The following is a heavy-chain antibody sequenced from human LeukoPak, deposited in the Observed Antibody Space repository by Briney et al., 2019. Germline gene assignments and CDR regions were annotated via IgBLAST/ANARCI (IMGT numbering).Heavy chain of an antibody. D-gene: IGHD2-2*01. CDR1: GYTFTSYD. Sequence: ASVKVSCKASGYTFTSYDINWVRQATGQGLEWMGWMNPNSGNTGYAQKFQGRVTMTRNTSISTAYMELSSLRSEDTAVYYCAREGPIGYCSSTSCLNTYYYYYGVDVWGQGTTVTVSS. V-gene: IGHV1-8*01. CDR2: MNPNSGNT. J-gene: IGHJ6*01. CDR3: AREGPIGYCSSTSCLNTYYYYYGVDV.